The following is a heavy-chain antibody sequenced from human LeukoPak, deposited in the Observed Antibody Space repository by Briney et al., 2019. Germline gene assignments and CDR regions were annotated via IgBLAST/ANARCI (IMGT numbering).Heavy chain of an antibody. D-gene: IGHD2-2*01. CDR1: GGSISSYY. CDR3: ARRYCSSTSCYWFDY. CDR2: IYYSGST. V-gene: IGHV4-59*08. Sequence: PSETLSLTCTVSGGSISSYYWSWIRQPPGKGLEWIGYIYYSGSTNYNPSLKSRVTISVDTSKNQFSLKLSSVTAADTAVYYCARRYCSSTSCYWFDYWGQGTLVTVSS. J-gene: IGHJ4*02.